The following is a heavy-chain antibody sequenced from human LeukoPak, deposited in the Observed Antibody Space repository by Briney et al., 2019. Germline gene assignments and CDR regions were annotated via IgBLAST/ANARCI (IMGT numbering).Heavy chain of an antibody. V-gene: IGHV3-23*01. CDR2: ISGSGGNT. Sequence: GGSLRLSCAASGFTFSSYAMSWVRQAPGKGLEWVSAISGSGGNTYYADSVKGRFTISRDNSKNTLYLQMNSLRAEDTAVYYCAGRDSSGYYFGHWFDPWGQGTQVTVSS. CDR3: AGRDSSGYYFGHWFDP. J-gene: IGHJ5*02. CDR1: GFTFSSYA. D-gene: IGHD3-22*01.